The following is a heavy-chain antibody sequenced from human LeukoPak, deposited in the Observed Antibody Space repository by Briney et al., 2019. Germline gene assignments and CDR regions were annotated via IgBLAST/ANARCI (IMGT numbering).Heavy chain of an antibody. CDR2: IGTAGDT. CDR3: ARSLYGDYVGAFDI. D-gene: IGHD4-17*01. CDR1: GFTFSSYD. V-gene: IGHV3-13*01. Sequence: PGGSLRLSCAASGFTFSSYDMHWVRQATGKGLEWVSGIGTAGDTYYPGSVKGQFTISRENAKNSLYLQMNSLRAGDTAVYYCARSLYGDYVGAFDIWGQGTMVTVSS. J-gene: IGHJ3*02.